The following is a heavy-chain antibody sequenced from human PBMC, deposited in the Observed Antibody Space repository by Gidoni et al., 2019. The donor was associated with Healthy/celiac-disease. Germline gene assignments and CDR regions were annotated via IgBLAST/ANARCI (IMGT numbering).Heavy chain of an antibody. Sequence: EVQLVESGGGLVQPGGFLRLSCAASGFTFSSYWTSWVRQAPGKGLEWVANIKQDGSEKYYVDSVKGRFTISRDNTKNSLYLQMNSLRAEDTAVYYCARDIGAGEDLWDYWGQGTLVTVSS. D-gene: IGHD7-27*01. CDR1: GFTFSSYW. J-gene: IGHJ4*02. V-gene: IGHV3-7*01. CDR2: IKQDGSEK. CDR3: ARDIGAGEDLWDY.